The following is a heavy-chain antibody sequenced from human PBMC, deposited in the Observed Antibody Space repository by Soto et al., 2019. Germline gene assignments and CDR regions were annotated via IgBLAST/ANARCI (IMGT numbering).Heavy chain of an antibody. CDR1: GFTFSSYG. CDR3: ARDDPLKGDFDY. Sequence: QVQLVESGGGVVQPGRSLRLSCAASGFTFSSYGMHWVRQAPGKGLEWVAVIWYDGSNKYYADSVKGRFTISRDNSKNTLYLQMNSLRAEDTAVYYCARDDPLKGDFDYWGQGTLVTVSS. J-gene: IGHJ4*02. D-gene: IGHD3-16*01. V-gene: IGHV3-33*01. CDR2: IWYDGSNK.